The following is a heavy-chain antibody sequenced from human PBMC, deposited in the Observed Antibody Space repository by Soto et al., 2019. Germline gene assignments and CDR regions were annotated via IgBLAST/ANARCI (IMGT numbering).Heavy chain of an antibody. CDR3: AREPNYYDSSGYYSGWFDP. Sequence: QVQLVQSGAEVKKPGASVKVSCKASGYTFTSYDINWVRQATGQGLEWMGWMNPNSGNTGYAQKFQGRVTMTRNTSISTADMELSSLRSEDTAVYYCAREPNYYDSSGYYSGWFDPWGKGTLVTVSS. J-gene: IGHJ5*02. CDR2: MNPNSGNT. D-gene: IGHD3-22*01. CDR1: GYTFTSYD. V-gene: IGHV1-8*01.